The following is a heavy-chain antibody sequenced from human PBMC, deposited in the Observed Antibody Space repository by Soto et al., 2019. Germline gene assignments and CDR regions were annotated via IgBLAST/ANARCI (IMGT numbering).Heavy chain of an antibody. V-gene: IGHV3-11*01. CDR2: ISSSGGLI. Sequence: SLRLSCAGSGFTFSDYYMTWIRQAPGKGLEWVSYISSSGGLIYYADSVKGRFTISRDNARKSLYLQMRSLRAEDSAVYYCARDRYDFWSGSDHYGLDVWGQGTTVTVSS. J-gene: IGHJ6*02. CDR3: ARDRYDFWSGSDHYGLDV. D-gene: IGHD3-3*01. CDR1: GFTFSDYY.